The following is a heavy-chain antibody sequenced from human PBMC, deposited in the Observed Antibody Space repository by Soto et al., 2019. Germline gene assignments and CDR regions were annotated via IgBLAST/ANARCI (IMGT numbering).Heavy chain of an antibody. V-gene: IGHV4-59*01. Sequence: SETLSLTCTVSGGSISSYYWSWIRQPPGKGLEWIGYIYYSGSTNYNPSLKSRVTISVDTSKNQFSLKLSSVTAADTAVYYCARGNYYALIDYWGQGTLVTVSS. CDR1: GGSISSYY. J-gene: IGHJ4*02. CDR3: ARGNYYALIDY. CDR2: IYYSGST. D-gene: IGHD3-10*01.